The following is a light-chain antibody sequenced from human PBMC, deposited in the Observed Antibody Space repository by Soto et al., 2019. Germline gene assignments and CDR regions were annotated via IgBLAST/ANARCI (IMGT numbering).Light chain of an antibody. CDR2: GNS. Sequence: AVVTQPPSVSGAPGQRVTISCTGSSSNIGAGYDVHWYQQLPGTAPKVLIYGNSNRPSGVPDRFSGSKSGTSASLAITGLQAEDEADYYCQSYDSSLSGAVFGGGTQLTVL. CDR3: QSYDSSLSGAV. J-gene: IGLJ7*01. V-gene: IGLV1-40*01. CDR1: SSNIGAGYD.